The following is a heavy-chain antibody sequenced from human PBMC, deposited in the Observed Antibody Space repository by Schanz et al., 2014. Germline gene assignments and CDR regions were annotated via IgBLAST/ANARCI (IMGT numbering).Heavy chain of an antibody. CDR3: ARLDPYCRSGTCSRAFDF. J-gene: IGHJ4*02. CDR1: GFIFRSFG. D-gene: IGHD2-15*01. V-gene: IGHV3-30*03. CDR2: ISYDGSFK. Sequence: QGQLVESGGGVVQPGKSLRLSCATSGFIFRSFGIHWVRQAPGKGLEWVAVISYDGSFKNYADSVKGRFTISRDSSKNTLFLQMNSLRTEDTAVYYCARLDPYCRSGTCSRAFDFWGQGTLVTVSS.